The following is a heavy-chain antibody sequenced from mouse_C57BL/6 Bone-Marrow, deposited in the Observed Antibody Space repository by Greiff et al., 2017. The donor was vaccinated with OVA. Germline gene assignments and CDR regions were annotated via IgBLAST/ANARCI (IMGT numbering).Heavy chain of an antibody. V-gene: IGHV1-64*01. CDR1: GYTFTSYW. Sequence: QVQLQQPGAELVKPGASVKLSCKASGYTFTSYWMHWVKQRPGQGLEWIVMIHPNSGSTNYNEKFKSKATLTVDKSSSTAYMQLSSLTSEDSAIYYCARFITTVVVFHYYAMDYWGQGTSVTVSS. CDR2: IHPNSGST. CDR3: ARFITTVVVFHYYAMDY. J-gene: IGHJ4*01. D-gene: IGHD1-1*01.